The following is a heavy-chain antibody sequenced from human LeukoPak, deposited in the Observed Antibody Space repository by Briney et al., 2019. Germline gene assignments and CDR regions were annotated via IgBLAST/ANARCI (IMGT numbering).Heavy chain of an antibody. Sequence: PWGSLRLSCAASGFTFNTYTMNWVRQAPGKGLEWVSYISGSSGIIDYADSVRGRFTISRDNAKNTLYLQMNSLRDEDTAVYYCAKHRFESGGYHSTDWGQGTLVTVSS. D-gene: IGHD3-22*01. CDR1: GFTFNTYT. V-gene: IGHV3-48*02. CDR2: ISGSSGII. J-gene: IGHJ4*02. CDR3: AKHRFESGGYHSTD.